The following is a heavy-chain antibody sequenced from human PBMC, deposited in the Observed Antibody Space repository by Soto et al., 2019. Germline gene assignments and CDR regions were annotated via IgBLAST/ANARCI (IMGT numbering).Heavy chain of an antibody. V-gene: IGHV1-69*12. CDR2: IIPMLGTT. D-gene: IGHD3-22*01. Sequence: QVQLVQSGTEVKKPGSSVKVSCTASGGSISSSATAWVRQAPGQGLEWMGVIIPMLGTTNYALKFQGRLTISADESMNTVHREFRSLTSGDTARYFYTRDELAASSGYSASWGPWTLLTVSS. CDR3: TRDELAASSGYSAS. J-gene: IGHJ1*01. CDR1: GGSISSSA.